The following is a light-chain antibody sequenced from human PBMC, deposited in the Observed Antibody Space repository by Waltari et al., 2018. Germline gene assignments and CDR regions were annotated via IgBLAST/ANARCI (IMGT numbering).Light chain of an antibody. CDR1: QSVLYSSNNKNY. Sequence: DIVMTQSPDSLAVSLGERATINCKSSQSVLYSSNNKNYLAWYQQKPGQPPKLLIYWASTRESGVPDRLSGSGSGTDFTLTISSLQAEDVAVYYCQQYLSTPPTFGQGTKVEIK. J-gene: IGKJ1*01. CDR2: WAS. V-gene: IGKV4-1*01. CDR3: QQYLSTPPT.